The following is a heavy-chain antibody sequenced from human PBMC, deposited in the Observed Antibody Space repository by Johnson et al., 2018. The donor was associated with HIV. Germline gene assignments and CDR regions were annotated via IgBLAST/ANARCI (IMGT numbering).Heavy chain of an antibody. CDR1: GFTFSSYA. V-gene: IGHV3-30-3*01. CDR3: AREGRGAPHDAFDI. J-gene: IGHJ3*02. D-gene: IGHD2-15*01. Sequence: QMLLVESGGGVVQPGRSLRLSCAASGFTFSSYAMHWVRQAPGKGLEWVAVISYDGSNKYYADSVTGRFTISRDNSKNTLYLQMNSLRAEDTAVYYCAREGRGAPHDAFDIWGQGTMVTVSS. CDR2: ISYDGSNK.